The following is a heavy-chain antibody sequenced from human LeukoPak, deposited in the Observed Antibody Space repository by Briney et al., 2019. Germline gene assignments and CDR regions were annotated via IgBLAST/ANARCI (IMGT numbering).Heavy chain of an antibody. V-gene: IGHV1-2*02. Sequence: RASVKVSCKASGYTFTGYYMHWVRQAPGQGLEWMGWINPNSGGTNYAQKFQGRVTVTRDTSISTAYMELSRLRSDDTAVYYCAKYYYDSSGYYYFDYWGQGTLVTVSS. J-gene: IGHJ4*02. D-gene: IGHD3-22*01. CDR1: GYTFTGYY. CDR2: INPNSGGT. CDR3: AKYYYDSSGYYYFDY.